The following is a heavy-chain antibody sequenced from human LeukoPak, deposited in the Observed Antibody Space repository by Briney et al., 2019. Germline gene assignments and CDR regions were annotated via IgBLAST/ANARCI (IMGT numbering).Heavy chain of an antibody. CDR2: INSDGSST. J-gene: IGHJ4*02. CDR1: GFTFSSYW. D-gene: IGHD6-19*01. CDR3: ASASSGWYVYFDY. V-gene: IGHV3-74*01. Sequence: PGGSLRLSCAASGFTFSSYWRHWVRQAPGKGLVWVSRINSDGSSTSYADSVKGRFTISRDNAKNTLYLQMNSLRAEDTAVYYCASASSGWYVYFDYWGQGTLVTVSS.